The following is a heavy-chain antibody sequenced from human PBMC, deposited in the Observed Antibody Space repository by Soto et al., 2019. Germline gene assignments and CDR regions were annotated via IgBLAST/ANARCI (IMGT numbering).Heavy chain of an antibody. CDR1: GFTFSSYA. CDR3: ARGPAYYDFWSGYVSGYYYGMDV. D-gene: IGHD3-3*01. J-gene: IGHJ6*02. V-gene: IGHV3-30-3*01. CDR2: ISYDGSNK. Sequence: GGSLRLSCAASGFTFSSYAMHWVRQAPGKGLEWVAVISYDGSNKYYADSVKGRFTISRDNSKNTLYLQMNSLRAEDTAVYYCARGPAYYDFWSGYVSGYYYGMDVWGQGTTVTVSS.